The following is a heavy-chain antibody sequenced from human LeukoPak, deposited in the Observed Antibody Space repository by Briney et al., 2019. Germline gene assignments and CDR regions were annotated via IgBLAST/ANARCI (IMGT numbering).Heavy chain of an antibody. CDR2: IYYSGST. CDR3: ASQHIVVVTAILAGRRPYYYYGMDV. V-gene: IGHV4-39*01. Sequence: PSETLSLTCTVSGGSISSSSYYWGWIRQPPGKGLEWIGSIYYSGSTYYNPSLKSRVTISVDTSKNQFSLKLSSVTAADTAVYYCASQHIVVVTAILAGRRPYYYYGMDVWGQGTTVTASS. D-gene: IGHD2-21*02. J-gene: IGHJ6*02. CDR1: GGSISSSSYY.